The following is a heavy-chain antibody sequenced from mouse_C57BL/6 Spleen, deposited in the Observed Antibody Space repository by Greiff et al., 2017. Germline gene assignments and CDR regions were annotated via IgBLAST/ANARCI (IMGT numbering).Heavy chain of an antibody. CDR3: ARDTSGGFDV. CDR2: INPNNGGT. Sequence: EVQLQQSGPELVKPGASVTMSCKASGYTFTDYNMHWVKQSHGKSLEWIGYINPNNGGTSYNQKFKGKATLTVNKSSSTAYMWLRSLTSEDSAVYYCARDTSGGFDVWGTGTTVTVSS. D-gene: IGHD5-1-1*01. J-gene: IGHJ1*03. CDR1: GYTFTDYN. V-gene: IGHV1-22*01.